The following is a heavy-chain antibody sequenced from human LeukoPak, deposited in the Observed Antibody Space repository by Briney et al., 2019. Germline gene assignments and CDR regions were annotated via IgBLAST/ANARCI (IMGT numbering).Heavy chain of an antibody. CDR2: IYYSGST. CDR1: GGSISSYY. D-gene: IGHD3-22*01. J-gene: IGHJ2*01. Sequence: PSETLSLTCTVSGGSISSYYWSWIRQPPGKGLEWIGYIYYSGSTNYNPSLKSRVTISVDTSKNQFSLKLSSVTAADTAVYYCARLQYISGYYWIWYFDLWGRGTLVTVSS. CDR3: ARLQYISGYYWIWYFDL. V-gene: IGHV4-59*01.